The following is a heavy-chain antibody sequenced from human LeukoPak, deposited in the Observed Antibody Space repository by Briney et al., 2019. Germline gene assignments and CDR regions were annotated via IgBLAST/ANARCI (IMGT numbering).Heavy chain of an antibody. CDR2: INHSGST. V-gene: IGHV4-34*01. CDR3: ARVGDGYNFGFDY. D-gene: IGHD5-24*01. Sequence: SETLSLACAVYGGSFSGYYWSWIRQPPGKGLEWIGEINHSGSTNYNPSLKSRVTISVDTSKNQFSLKLSSVTAADTAVYYCARVGDGYNFGFDYWGQGTLVTVSS. CDR1: GGSFSGYY. J-gene: IGHJ4*02.